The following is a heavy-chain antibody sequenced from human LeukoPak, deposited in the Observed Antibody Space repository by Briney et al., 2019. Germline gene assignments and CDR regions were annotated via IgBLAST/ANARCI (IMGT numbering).Heavy chain of an antibody. Sequence: ASVKVSCKASDYTFSNYGISWVRQAPGQGLEWMGWISAYNGNTKYAQRFQGRVTMTRNTSITTAYMELSSLRSEDTAMYYCASLIQNVYYGSEGAGYFDLWGRGTLVTVSS. CDR3: ASLIQNVYYGSEGAGYFDL. J-gene: IGHJ2*01. CDR1: DYTFSNYG. D-gene: IGHD3-10*01. V-gene: IGHV1-18*01. CDR2: ISAYNGNT.